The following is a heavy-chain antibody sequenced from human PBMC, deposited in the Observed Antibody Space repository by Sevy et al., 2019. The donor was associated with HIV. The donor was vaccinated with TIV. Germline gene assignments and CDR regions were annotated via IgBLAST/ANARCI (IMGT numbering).Heavy chain of an antibody. CDR1: GFTLSSYG. CDR2: IRYDGSNK. D-gene: IGHD3-3*01. CDR3: ARDRLGITISAEWGGGMDV. J-gene: IGHJ6*02. V-gene: IGHV3-33*01. Sequence: GGSLRLSCAASGFTLSSYGMHWVRQAPGKGLEWVEVIRYDGSNKYYADSVKGRFTISRDNSKNTLYLQMNSLRAEDTAVYYCARDRLGITISAEWGGGMDVWGQGTTVTVSS.